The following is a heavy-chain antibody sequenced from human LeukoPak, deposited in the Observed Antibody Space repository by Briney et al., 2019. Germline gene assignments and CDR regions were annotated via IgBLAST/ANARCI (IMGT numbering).Heavy chain of an antibody. CDR1: VYSFSTYL. V-gene: IGHV3-74*01. CDR2: INGDGSPN. J-gene: IGHJ3*02. Sequence: PVGSLRLSCAAPVYSFSTYLMHSVCQAPRERLWCVSRINGDGSPNIYADSVKGRFTISRDNAKNTLYLQMNSLRAEDTAVYYCARIPSLHDAFDIWGQGTMVTVSS. CDR3: ARIPSLHDAFDI.